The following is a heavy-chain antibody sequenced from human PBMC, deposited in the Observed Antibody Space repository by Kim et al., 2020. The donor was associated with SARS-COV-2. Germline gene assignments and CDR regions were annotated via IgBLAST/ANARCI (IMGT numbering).Heavy chain of an antibody. CDR1: GGSISSSSYY. D-gene: IGHD2-15*01. Sequence: SETLSLTCTVSGGSISSSSYYWGWIRQPPGKGLEWIGSIYYSGSTYYNPSLKSRVTISVDTSKNQFSLKLSSVTAADTAVYYCARRVVTGREYYFDYWGQGTLVTVSS. CDR2: IYYSGST. CDR3: ARRVVTGREYYFDY. V-gene: IGHV4-39*01. J-gene: IGHJ4*02.